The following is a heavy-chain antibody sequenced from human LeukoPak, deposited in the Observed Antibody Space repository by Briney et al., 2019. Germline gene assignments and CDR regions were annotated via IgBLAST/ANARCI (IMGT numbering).Heavy chain of an antibody. Sequence: GGSLRLSCAASGFTFSSYWMSWVRQAPGKGLEWVAHIKQDGSEKYYVDSVKGRFTISRDNAKNSLSLPVNRLSAADTPVYFCARPDYGDISVPYMLDYGGQGTLVTVPS. CDR3: ARPDYGDISVPYMLDY. D-gene: IGHD4-17*01. CDR2: IKQDGSEK. J-gene: IGHJ4*02. CDR1: GFTFSSYW. V-gene: IGHV3-7*01.